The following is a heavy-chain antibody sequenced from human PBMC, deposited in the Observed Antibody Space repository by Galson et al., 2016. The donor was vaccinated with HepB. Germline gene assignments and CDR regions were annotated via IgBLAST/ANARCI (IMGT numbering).Heavy chain of an antibody. CDR1: GFTFSSYA. CDR3: ARVVAVGGNPPFAFDY. Sequence: SLRLSCAASGFTFSSYAMNWVRQAPGKGLEWVAGTSYNANNKYYIDSVKGRFTISRDDSKNTVYLQMNGLRGDDTAVYYCARVVAVGGNPPFAFDYWGQGTLVTASS. D-gene: IGHD1-26*01. V-gene: IGHV3-30*04. J-gene: IGHJ4*02. CDR2: TSYNANNK.